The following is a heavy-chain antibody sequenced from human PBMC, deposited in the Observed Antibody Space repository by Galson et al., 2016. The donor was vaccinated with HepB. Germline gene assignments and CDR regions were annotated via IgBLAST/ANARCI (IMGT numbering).Heavy chain of an antibody. V-gene: IGHV3-23*01. J-gene: IGHJ6*04. CDR3: ARDVVMENNGPRATYAMDV. CDR1: GFTFDDYV. D-gene: IGHD2-15*01. CDR2: ISSSGGRT. Sequence: SLRLSCAASGFTFDDYVMTWVRRAPGKGLEWVSCISSSGGRTDYSASVKGRFTISRDTSENILYLRMNSLRAEDTAVYDCARDVVMENNGPRATYAMDVWGKGTTVTVSS.